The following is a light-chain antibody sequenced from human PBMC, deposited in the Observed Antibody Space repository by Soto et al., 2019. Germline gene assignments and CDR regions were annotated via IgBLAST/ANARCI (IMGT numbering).Light chain of an antibody. CDR3: QQYNNWPRT. CDR1: QSVSSN. J-gene: IGKJ1*01. Sequence: EIVMTQSPATLSVSPGERATLSCRASQSVSSNLDWYQQKPGQAPRLLIYGASTRATAIPARFSGSGSGTEFTLTISSLQPEDFAVYYCQQYNNWPRTFGQGTKVEIK. CDR2: GAS. V-gene: IGKV3-15*01.